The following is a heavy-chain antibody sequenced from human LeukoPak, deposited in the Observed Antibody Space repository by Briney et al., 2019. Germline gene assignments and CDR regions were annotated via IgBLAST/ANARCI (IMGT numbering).Heavy chain of an antibody. V-gene: IGHV4-34*01. Sequence: SETLSLTCAVYGGSFSGYYWSWIRQPPGKGLEWIGEINHSGSTNYNPSLKSRVTISVDTSKNQFSLKLSSVTAADTAVYYCATLARAPAAAMDVWGQGTTVTVSS. CDR1: GGSFSGYY. J-gene: IGHJ6*02. D-gene: IGHD2-2*01. CDR2: INHSGST. CDR3: ATLARAPAAAMDV.